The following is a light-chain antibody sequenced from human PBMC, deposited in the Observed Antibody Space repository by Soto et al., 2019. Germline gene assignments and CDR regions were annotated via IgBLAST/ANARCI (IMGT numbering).Light chain of an antibody. V-gene: IGKV1-39*01. CDR2: AAS. Sequence: DIQMTQSPASLSASVEDRVTITCRASQTVRTYLNWYQQKPGKAPKLLIYAASNLQSGVPSRFSGSGSGTDFTLTITSLRPEDVATYWCQQSYNTPVTFGQGTRLEI. CDR3: QQSYNTPVT. CDR1: QTVRTY. J-gene: IGKJ5*01.